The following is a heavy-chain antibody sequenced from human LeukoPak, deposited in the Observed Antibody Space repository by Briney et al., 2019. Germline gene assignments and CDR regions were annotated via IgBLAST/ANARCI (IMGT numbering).Heavy chain of an antibody. Sequence: PSETLSLTXTVSGGSISSYYWSWIRQPPGKGLEWIGYIYYSGSTNYNPSLKSRVTISVDTSKNQFSLELSSVTAADTAVYYCARTTVTTWGWFDPWGQGTLVTVSS. CDR2: IYYSGST. D-gene: IGHD4-17*01. J-gene: IGHJ5*02. V-gene: IGHV4-59*01. CDR1: GGSISSYY. CDR3: ARTTVTTWGWFDP.